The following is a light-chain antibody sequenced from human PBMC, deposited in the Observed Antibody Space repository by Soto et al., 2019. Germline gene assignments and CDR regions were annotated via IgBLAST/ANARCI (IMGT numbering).Light chain of an antibody. Sequence: DIVMTQSPGTLSLSPGERATLSCRASQSVSDNFLSWYQQKPGQAPRLLIYGASNRATGIPGSFSGSGSGTDFPLTISRLEPEDFAVYYCQQYGSSGTFGQGTKVEIK. J-gene: IGKJ1*01. V-gene: IGKV3-20*01. CDR3: QQYGSSGT. CDR2: GAS. CDR1: QSVSDNF.